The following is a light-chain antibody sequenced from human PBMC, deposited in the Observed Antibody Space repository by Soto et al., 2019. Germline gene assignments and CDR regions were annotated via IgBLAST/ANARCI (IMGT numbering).Light chain of an antibody. J-gene: IGKJ4*01. CDR1: QSVSSF. CDR3: QQRSNWPLT. V-gene: IGKV3-11*01. Sequence: EIVLTQSPATLSLSPGKRATLSCRASQSVSSFLAWYQQKPGQAPRLLIYDASNRATGIPARFSGSGSGTDFTLTISSLEPEDFAVYYCQQRSNWPLTFAGGTKVEIK. CDR2: DAS.